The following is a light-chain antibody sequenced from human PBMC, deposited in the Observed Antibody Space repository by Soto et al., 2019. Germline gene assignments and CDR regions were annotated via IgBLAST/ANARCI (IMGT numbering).Light chain of an antibody. Sequence: EIVLTQSPGTLSLSPGERATLSCRASQSVSSSYLAWYQQKPGQAPRLLIYGASSRATGIPDRFSGSGSGTDFTLTISRLEPEGFAVYYCQQYGSSHWTFGQGTKVEIK. V-gene: IGKV3-20*01. CDR1: QSVSSSY. J-gene: IGKJ1*01. CDR2: GAS. CDR3: QQYGSSHWT.